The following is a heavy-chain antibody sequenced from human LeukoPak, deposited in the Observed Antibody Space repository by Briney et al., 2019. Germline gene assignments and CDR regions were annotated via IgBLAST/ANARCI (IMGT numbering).Heavy chain of an antibody. Sequence: GGSLRLSCAASGFTFSSYNMNWVRQTPGKGLEWVSSITSSSTYTFYADSVKGRFTISRDNARNSLYLQMNSLRAEDTAVYYCARDPYSGTYGDTYYYYMDVWGKGTTVTIAS. CDR1: GFTFSSYN. V-gene: IGHV3-21*01. D-gene: IGHD1-26*01. J-gene: IGHJ6*03. CDR3: ARDPYSGTYGDTYYYYMDV. CDR2: ITSSSTYT.